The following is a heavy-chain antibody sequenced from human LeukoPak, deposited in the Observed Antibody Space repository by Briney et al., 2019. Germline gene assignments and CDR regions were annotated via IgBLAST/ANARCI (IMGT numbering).Heavy chain of an antibody. V-gene: IGHV3-21*01. CDR1: RFTFSSYS. D-gene: IGHD1-26*01. CDR3: ARVGSGSSNAFDI. CDR2: ISSSSSYI. J-gene: IGHJ3*02. Sequence: PGGSLRLSCAASRFTFSSYSMNWVRQAPGKGLEWVSSISSSSSYIYYADSVKGRFTISRDNAKNSLYLQMNSLRAEDTAVYYCARVGSGSSNAFDIWGQGTMVTVSS.